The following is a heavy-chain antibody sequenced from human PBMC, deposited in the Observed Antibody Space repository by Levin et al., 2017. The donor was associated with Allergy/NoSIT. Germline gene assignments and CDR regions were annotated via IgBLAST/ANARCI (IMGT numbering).Heavy chain of an antibody. J-gene: IGHJ5*02. Sequence: PSETLSLTCTVSGGSISSGGYYWSWIRQHPGKGLEWIGYIYYSGSTYYNPSLKSRVTISVDTSKNQFSLKLSSVTAADTAVYYCAREYQLLSAWFDPWGQGTLVTVSS. CDR3: AREYQLLSAWFDP. V-gene: IGHV4-31*03. D-gene: IGHD2-2*01. CDR1: GGSISSGGYY. CDR2: IYYSGST.